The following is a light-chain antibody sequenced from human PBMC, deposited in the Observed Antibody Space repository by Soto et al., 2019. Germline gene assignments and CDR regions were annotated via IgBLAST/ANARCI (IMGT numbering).Light chain of an antibody. CDR3: DQWT. J-gene: IGKJ1*01. CDR1: QDISNW. Sequence: DTQMTQSPSTLSASIGDRVTLTCRASQDISNWLAWYQQRPGKAPKLLIYKASTLQNGVPSRFKGSGSGTVFTRTISSLQPDDFATYNCDQWTFGQGTKVEIK. V-gene: IGKV1-5*03. CDR2: KAS.